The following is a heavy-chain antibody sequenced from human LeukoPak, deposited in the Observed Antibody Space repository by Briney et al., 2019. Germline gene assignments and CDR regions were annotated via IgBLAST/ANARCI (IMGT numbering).Heavy chain of an antibody. CDR1: GFTFSSYW. J-gene: IGHJ4*02. Sequence: GGSLRLSCAASGFTFSSYWMSWARQAPGKGLEWVANIKQDGSEKYYVDSVKGRFTISRDNAKNSLYLQMNSLRAEDTAVYYCARVSDYYDSSGYYYFDYWGQGTLVTVSS. D-gene: IGHD3-22*01. V-gene: IGHV3-7*01. CDR3: ARVSDYYDSSGYYYFDY. CDR2: IKQDGSEK.